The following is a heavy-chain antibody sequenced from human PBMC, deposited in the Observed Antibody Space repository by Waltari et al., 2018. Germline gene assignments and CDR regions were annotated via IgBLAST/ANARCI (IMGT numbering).Heavy chain of an antibody. CDR3: AKRAYSSSWFWFDP. Sequence: EVRLLESGGGLVQPGGSLRLSCAASGFTFITYSLRWVRQAPGEGLEWVSAISDNARSTYYADSVKGRFTISRDNSKNALYLQMNSLRAEDTAVYYCAKRAYSSSWFWFDPWGQGTLVTISS. J-gene: IGHJ5*02. CDR1: GFTFITYS. D-gene: IGHD6-13*01. V-gene: IGHV3-23*01. CDR2: ISDNARST.